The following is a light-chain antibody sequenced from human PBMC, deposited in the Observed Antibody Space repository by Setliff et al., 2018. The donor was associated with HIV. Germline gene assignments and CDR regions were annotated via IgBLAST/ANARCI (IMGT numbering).Light chain of an antibody. CDR2: GPP. J-gene: IGLJ1*01. Sequence: QSVLTKPHSVSGAPGQRGTISCTGSTSNIGAGHAAHWYQHLPGTAPTLLLSGPPPRPSFLSARFSGSKSGNTASLTISGLQAEDAADYYCSSFTTHNIPYGFGTG. CDR3: SSFTTHNIPYG. V-gene: IGLV1-40*01. CDR1: TSNIGAGHA.